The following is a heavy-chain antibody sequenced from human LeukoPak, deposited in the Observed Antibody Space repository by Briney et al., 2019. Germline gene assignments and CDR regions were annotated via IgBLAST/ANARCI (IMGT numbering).Heavy chain of an antibody. CDR1: GFTFSSYG. V-gene: IGHV3-33*01. CDR2: IWYDGSNK. D-gene: IGHD2-15*01. Sequence: GRSLRLSCAASGFTFSSYGMHWVRQAPGKGLEWVAAIWYDGSNKYYADSVKGRFTISRDNSKNTLYLQMNSLRAEDTAVYYCARTHIIGYCSGGSCYGLDYWGQGTLVTVSS. CDR3: ARTHIIGYCSGGSCYGLDY. J-gene: IGHJ4*02.